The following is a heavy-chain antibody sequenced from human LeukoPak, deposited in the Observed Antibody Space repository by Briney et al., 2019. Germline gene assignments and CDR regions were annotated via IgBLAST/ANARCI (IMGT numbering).Heavy chain of an antibody. CDR2: IKEDGSQK. CDR1: GFTFSNYW. J-gene: IGHJ4*02. Sequence: PGGSLRLTCAASGFTFSNYWMTWVRQAPGKGLEWVANIKEDGSQKYYVGSVKGRFTVSRDNAKNSLYLQMNSLRAEDTAVYFCAREHQNGYYFYWGQGTVVTVSS. V-gene: IGHV3-7*01. D-gene: IGHD3-22*01. CDR3: AREHQNGYYFY.